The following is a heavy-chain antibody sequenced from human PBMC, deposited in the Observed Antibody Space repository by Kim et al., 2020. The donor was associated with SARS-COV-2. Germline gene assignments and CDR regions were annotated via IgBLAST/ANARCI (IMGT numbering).Heavy chain of an antibody. V-gene: IGHV4-61*01. CDR2: VYASGSD. D-gene: IGHD3-10*01. CDR1: GGSVVSGSYF. CDR3: ARVVKRQLRGSGTRWAFDH. J-gene: IGHJ4*02. Sequence: SETLSLTCSVSGGSVVSGSYFWSWHRQPPGKGLVGLGLVYASGSDNYNPSIGSRVTIAIDTTKNQFSMKLTSVIAAAAAIYYGARVVKRQLRGSGTRWAFDHWGQGGLVIVSS.